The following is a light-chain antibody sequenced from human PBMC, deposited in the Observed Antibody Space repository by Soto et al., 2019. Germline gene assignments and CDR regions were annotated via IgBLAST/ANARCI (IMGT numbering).Light chain of an antibody. V-gene: IGKV3-11*01. CDR1: QSVSGY. J-gene: IGKJ2*01. CDR3: QQHTNLPPRYT. CDR2: DAS. Sequence: EIVLTQSPATLSLSPGERATLSCRASQSVSGYLAWYQQQPGQAPRLLIYDASNRATGIPARFSGSGSGTDVTLTISSLEPEDFAVYYCQQHTNLPPRYTFGQGTKQEIK.